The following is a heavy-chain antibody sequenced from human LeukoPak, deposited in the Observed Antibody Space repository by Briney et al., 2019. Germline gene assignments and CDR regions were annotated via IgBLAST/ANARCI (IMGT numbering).Heavy chain of an antibody. V-gene: IGHV4-39*07. J-gene: IGHJ4*02. Sequence: SETLSLTCVVSGGSISSTNYYWGWIRQPPGKGLEWIGNIYHSGSISYNPSLKSQVTISVDTSKNQFSLKLTSVTAADTAVYYCARALEGTTGRFDYWGQGTLVTVSS. D-gene: IGHD1-7*01. CDR1: GGSISSTNYY. CDR3: ARALEGTTGRFDY. CDR2: IYHSGSI.